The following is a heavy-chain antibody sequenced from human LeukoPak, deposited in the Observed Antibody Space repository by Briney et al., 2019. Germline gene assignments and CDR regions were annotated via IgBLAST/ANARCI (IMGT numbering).Heavy chain of an antibody. CDR1: GFTFSSYA. D-gene: IGHD1-26*01. J-gene: IGHJ4*02. CDR3: AKARIVGATEGDFDY. V-gene: IGHV3-23*01. CDR2: ISGSGGST. Sequence: GGPLRLSCAASGFTFSSYAMSWVRQAPGKGLEWVSAISGSGGSTYYADSVKGRFTISRDNSKNTLYLQMNSLRAEDTAVYYCAKARIVGATEGDFDYWGQGTLVTVSS.